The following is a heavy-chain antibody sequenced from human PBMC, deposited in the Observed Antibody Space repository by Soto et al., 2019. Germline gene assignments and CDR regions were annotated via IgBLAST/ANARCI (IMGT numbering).Heavy chain of an antibody. CDR2: ISGSGGST. D-gene: IGHD5-18*01. CDR3: AKDPYDTAMVGYVFDY. J-gene: IGHJ4*02. V-gene: IGHV3-23*01. CDR1: GFTFSSYA. Sequence: PGGSLSLSCAASGFTFSSYAMSWVRQAPGKGLEWVSAISGSGGSTYYADSVKGRFTISRDNSKNTLYLQMNSLRAEDTAVYYCAKDPYDTAMVGYVFDYWGQGTLVTVSS.